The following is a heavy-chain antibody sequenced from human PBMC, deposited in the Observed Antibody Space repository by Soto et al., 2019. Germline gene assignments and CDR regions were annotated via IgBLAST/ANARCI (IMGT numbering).Heavy chain of an antibody. Sequence: GESLKISCKGSTYTFTNYWIGWLRQMPGKGPEWMGLLYAPASYTNYSPSFQGHVTTSADKSISTAYLQWSSLKASDTAMYYCARRRYSSPDLGMDVWGQGTTVTVSS. CDR2: LYAPASYT. J-gene: IGHJ6*02. CDR1: TYTFTNYW. CDR3: ARRRYSSPDLGMDV. D-gene: IGHD6-13*01. V-gene: IGHV5-51*01.